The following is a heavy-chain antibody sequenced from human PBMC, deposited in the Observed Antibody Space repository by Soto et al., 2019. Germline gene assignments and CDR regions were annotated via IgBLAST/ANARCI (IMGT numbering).Heavy chain of an antibody. J-gene: IGHJ4*02. D-gene: IGHD4-4*01. V-gene: IGHV3-23*01. CDR2: ISGSGGST. CDR3: AKDSPLDYSNHLDYFDY. CDR1: GFTFSSNA. Sequence: GSLRPSCPASGFTFSSNAMSWVRRPPGRGLEWVSAISGSGGSTYYADSVKGRFTISRDNSKNTLYLQMNSLRAEDTAVYYCAKDSPLDYSNHLDYFDYWGQGTLVTVSS.